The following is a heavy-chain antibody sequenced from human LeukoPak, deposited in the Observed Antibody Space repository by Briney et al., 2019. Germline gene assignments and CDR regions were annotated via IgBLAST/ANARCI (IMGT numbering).Heavy chain of an antibody. D-gene: IGHD3-22*01. J-gene: IGHJ2*01. CDR1: GFTFSSYA. CDR3: AKDFVSSGVWYFAL. V-gene: IGHV3-23*01. CDR2: ISGSGSST. Sequence: GGSLRLSCAASGFTFSSYAMSWVRQAPGKGLEWEWVSAISGSGSSTYYADSVKGRFTISRDNSKNTLYLQMNSLRAEDTAVYYCAKDFVSSGVWYFALWGRGTLVTVSS.